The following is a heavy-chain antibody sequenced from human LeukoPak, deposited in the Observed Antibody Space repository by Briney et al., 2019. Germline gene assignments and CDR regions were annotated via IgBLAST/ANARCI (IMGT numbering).Heavy chain of an antibody. CDR1: GGSISSYY. J-gene: IGHJ4*02. Sequence: SETLSLTCTVSGGSISSYYWSWIRQPAGKGLEWIGRIYTSGSTNYNPSPKSRVTMSVDTSKNQFSLKLSSVTAADTAVYYCARVGGCSGGSCYSFYFDYWGQGTLVTVSS. D-gene: IGHD2-15*01. CDR2: IYTSGST. V-gene: IGHV4-4*07. CDR3: ARVGGCSGGSCYSFYFDY.